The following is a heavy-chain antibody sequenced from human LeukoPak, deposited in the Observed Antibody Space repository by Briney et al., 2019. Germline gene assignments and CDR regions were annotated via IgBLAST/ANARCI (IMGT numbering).Heavy chain of an antibody. Sequence: GGSLRLSCSASGFTFSSYDMYWVRQAPGKGPEYVSGITSNGGSTYHADSVKGRFTISRDNSKNTLYLQMSGLRAEDTAVYYCARDLGYYYGSGIRFDYWGQGTLVTVSS. CDR1: GFTFSSYD. D-gene: IGHD3-10*01. V-gene: IGHV3-64D*09. CDR3: ARDLGYYYGSGIRFDY. J-gene: IGHJ4*02. CDR2: ITSNGGST.